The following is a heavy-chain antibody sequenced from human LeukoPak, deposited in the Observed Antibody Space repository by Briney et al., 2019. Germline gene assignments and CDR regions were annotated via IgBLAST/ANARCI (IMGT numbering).Heavy chain of an antibody. V-gene: IGHV3-23*01. CDR2: ISGSGGST. D-gene: IGHD3-9*01. Sequence: GGSLRLSCAASGFTFSSYAMSWVRQAPGKGLEWVSAISGSGGSTYYADSVKGRFTISRDNSKNRVYLQMNRRRGEDRGVYYCAKVRNYYDILTGYTFRWFDPWGQGTLVTVSS. J-gene: IGHJ5*02. CDR3: AKVRNYYDILTGYTFRWFDP. CDR1: GFTFSSYA.